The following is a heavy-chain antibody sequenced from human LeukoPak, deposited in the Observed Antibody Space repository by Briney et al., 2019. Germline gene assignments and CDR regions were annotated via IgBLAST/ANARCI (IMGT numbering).Heavy chain of an antibody. CDR3: ARLSVLEIVGDPDY. V-gene: IGHV4-39*01. CDR1: GGPISSSSYF. CDR2: VYYDGTT. Sequence: PSETLSLTCAVSGGPISSSSYFWAWIRQPPGKGLEWIGSVYYDGTTSYSPSLRSRITISVDTSKKQFSLHLNSVTAADTAVYFCARLSVLEIVGDPDYWGQGALVTVSS. J-gene: IGHJ4*02. D-gene: IGHD1-26*01.